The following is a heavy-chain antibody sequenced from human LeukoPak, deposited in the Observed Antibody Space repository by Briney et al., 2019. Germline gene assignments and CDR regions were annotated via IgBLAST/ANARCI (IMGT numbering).Heavy chain of an antibody. CDR1: GFTFSSYA. CDR3: ASSIGYYDFWSGYYDSYYFDY. D-gene: IGHD3-3*01. CDR2: IRGSGGTT. V-gene: IGHV3-23*01. Sequence: GSLRLSCAASGFTFSSYAMYWVRQAPGKGLEWVSTIRGSGGTTYYADSVKGRFTISRDNSKNTLYLQMNSLRAEDTAVYYCASSIGYYDFWSGYYDSYYFDYWGQGALVTVSS. J-gene: IGHJ4*02.